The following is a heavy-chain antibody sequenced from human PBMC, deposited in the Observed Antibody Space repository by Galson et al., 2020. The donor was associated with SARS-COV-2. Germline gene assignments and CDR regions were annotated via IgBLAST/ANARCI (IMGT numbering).Heavy chain of an antibody. CDR3: ARGGEWELPYYFDY. CDR2: ISSDGSNS. D-gene: IGHD1-26*01. V-gene: IGHV3-30*04. J-gene: IGHJ4*02. CDR1: GFTFSNYV. Sequence: GESLKISCAASGFTFSNYVMHWVRQAPGKGPEWVAVISSDGSNSFYADSLKGRFTISRDNSKSTLYLQMNSLRAENTAVYYCARGGEWELPYYFDYWGQGTLVTVSS.